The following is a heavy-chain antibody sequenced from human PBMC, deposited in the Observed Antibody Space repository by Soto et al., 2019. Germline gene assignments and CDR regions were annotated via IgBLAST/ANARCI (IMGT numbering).Heavy chain of an antibody. CDR2: IWYDGSNK. V-gene: IGHV3-33*01. CDR1: GFTFSSYG. J-gene: IGHJ6*02. D-gene: IGHD3-10*01. CDR3: ARDRTPTIGGAILYGMDV. Sequence: GGSLRLSCAASGFTFSSYGMHWVRQAPGKGLEWVAVIWYDGSNKYYADSVKGRFTISRDNSKNTLYLQMNSLRAEDTAVYYCARDRTPTIGGAILYGMDVWGQGTTVTVSS.